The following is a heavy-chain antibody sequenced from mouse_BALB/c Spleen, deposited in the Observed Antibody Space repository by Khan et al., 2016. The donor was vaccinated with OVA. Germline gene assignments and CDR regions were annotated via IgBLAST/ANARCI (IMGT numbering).Heavy chain of an antibody. V-gene: IGHV3-2*02. D-gene: IGHD1-1*01. CDR2: ISYGGST. CDR3: ARKNYYGYAMDY. Sequence: VQLKESGPGLVIPSQSLSLTCTVTGYSITSDYAWDWIRQFPGNKLEWMGYISYGGSTSYNPSLKSRISITRDTSKNQFFLQLNSVTTEDTATYYCARKNYYGYAMDYWGQGTSVTVSS. CDR1: GYSITSDYA. J-gene: IGHJ4*01.